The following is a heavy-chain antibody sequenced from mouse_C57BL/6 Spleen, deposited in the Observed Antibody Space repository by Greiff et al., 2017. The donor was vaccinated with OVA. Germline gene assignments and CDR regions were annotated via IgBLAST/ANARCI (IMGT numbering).Heavy chain of an antibody. CDR3: ARAADFDV. CDR2: IYPSDSET. V-gene: IGHV1-61*01. Sequence: VQLQQPGAELVRPGSSVKLSCKASGYTFTSYWLDWVKQRPGPGLEWIGNIYPSDSETHYNQTFKDKATLTVDKASITAYMQLSSLTSEDSAVYYCARAADFDVWGTGTTVTVSS. CDR1: GYTFTSYW. J-gene: IGHJ1*03.